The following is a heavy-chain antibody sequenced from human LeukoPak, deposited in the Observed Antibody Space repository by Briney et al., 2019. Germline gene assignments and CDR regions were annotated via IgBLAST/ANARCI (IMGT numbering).Heavy chain of an antibody. D-gene: IGHD3-10*01. V-gene: IGHV4-59*01. CDR3: ARDITMVRGVIVRDY. Sequence: PSETLSLTCTVSGGSISSYYWSWIRQPPGKGLEWIGYIYYSGSTNYNPSLKSRVTISVDTSKNQFSLKLSSVTAADTAVYYCARDITMVRGVIVRDYWGQGTLVTVSS. CDR2: IYYSGST. CDR1: GGSISSYY. J-gene: IGHJ4*02.